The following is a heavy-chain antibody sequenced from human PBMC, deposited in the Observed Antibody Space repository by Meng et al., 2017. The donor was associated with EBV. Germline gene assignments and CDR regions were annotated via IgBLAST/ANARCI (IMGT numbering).Heavy chain of an antibody. CDR3: AHRPTDYGSKFDY. V-gene: IGHV2-5*02. Sequence: NEYCPKLAHPHPLAPLPCIFSWLSQGTSGGGLGSTRQTPGQALECLALICWDGDQRYSPSLRSRLTITKDTSKNQVVLTMTNMDPVDTGTYYCAHRPTDYGSKFDYWGQGALVTVSS. CDR1: WLSQGTSGGG. D-gene: IGHD3-16*01. J-gene: IGHJ4*02. CDR2: ICWDGDQ.